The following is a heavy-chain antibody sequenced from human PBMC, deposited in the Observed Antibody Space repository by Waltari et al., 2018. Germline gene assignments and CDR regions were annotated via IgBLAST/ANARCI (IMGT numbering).Heavy chain of an antibody. V-gene: IGHV1-2*06. CDR2: INPNSGGT. Sequence: QVQLVQSGAEVKKPGASVKVSCKASGYTFTGYYMHWVRQAPGQGLEWMGRINPNSGGTNYEQKCQGRVTMTRDTSISTAYMELSRLRSDDTAVYYCARVGTSYYYYGMDVWGQGTTVTVSS. D-gene: IGHD7-27*01. J-gene: IGHJ6*02. CDR1: GYTFTGYY. CDR3: ARVGTSYYYYGMDV.